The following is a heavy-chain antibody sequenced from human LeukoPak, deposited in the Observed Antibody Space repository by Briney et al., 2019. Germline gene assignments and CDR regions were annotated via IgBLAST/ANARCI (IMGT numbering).Heavy chain of an antibody. J-gene: IGHJ3*02. CDR1: GYTFTSYG. CDR3: ARARSGWWGDAFDI. CDR2: ISAYNGNT. Sequence: GASVKVSCKASGYTFTSYGISWVRQAPGQGLEWMGWISAYNGNTNYAQKLQGRVAMTTDTSTSTAYMELRSLRSDDTAVYYCARARSGWWGDAFDIWGQGTMVTVSS. V-gene: IGHV1-18*01. D-gene: IGHD6-19*01.